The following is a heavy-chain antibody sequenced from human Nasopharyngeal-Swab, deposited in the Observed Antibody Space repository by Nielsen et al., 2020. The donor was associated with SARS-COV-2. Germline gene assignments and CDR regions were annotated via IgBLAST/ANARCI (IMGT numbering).Heavy chain of an antibody. D-gene: IGHD2-2*01. V-gene: IGHV3-21*01. CDR1: GFTFSDYT. Sequence: GESLKISCAASGFTFSDYTMNWVRQAPGQALEWVSSISSSGSYMYYTDSVKGRFTMSRDNAKNSLYLQMNSLRAEDTAVYYCASDSRYWGQGTLVTVSS. CDR2: ISSSGSYM. J-gene: IGHJ4*02. CDR3: ASDSRY.